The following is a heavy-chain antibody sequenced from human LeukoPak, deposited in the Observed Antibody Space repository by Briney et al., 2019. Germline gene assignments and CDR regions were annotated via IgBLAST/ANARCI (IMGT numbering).Heavy chain of an antibody. Sequence: GGSLRLSCAASGFSFSSYGMHWVRQAPGKGLEWVSSISSSSSYIYYADSVKGRFTISRDNAKNSLYLQMNSLRAEDTAVYYCARDRGKAVGFGFDYWGQGTLVTVSS. CDR2: ISSSSSYI. J-gene: IGHJ4*02. V-gene: IGHV3-21*01. CDR1: GFSFSSYG. D-gene: IGHD6-19*01. CDR3: ARDRGKAVGFGFDY.